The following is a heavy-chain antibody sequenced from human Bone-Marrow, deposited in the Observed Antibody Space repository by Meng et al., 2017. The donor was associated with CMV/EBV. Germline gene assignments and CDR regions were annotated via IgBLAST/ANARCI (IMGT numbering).Heavy chain of an antibody. V-gene: IGHV1-2*02. CDR1: GYTFTGYY. CDR3: ARVKIRGIINWFDP. CDR2: INPDSGGT. Sequence: ASGYTFTGYYVHWVRQAPGQGLEWMGRINPDSGGTSYAQKFQGRVTMTRDTSISTAYMELSSLRSDDAAVYYCARVKIRGIINWFDPWGQGTLVTVSS. J-gene: IGHJ5*02. D-gene: IGHD3-10*01.